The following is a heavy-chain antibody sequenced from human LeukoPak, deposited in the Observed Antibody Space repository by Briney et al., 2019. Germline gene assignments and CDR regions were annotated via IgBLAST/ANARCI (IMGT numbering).Heavy chain of an antibody. D-gene: IGHD4-17*01. CDR3: ARAGYGDYEDAFDI. V-gene: IGHV4-59*01. Sequence: SETLSLTCTVSGGSISSYYWSWIRQPPGKGLEWIGYIYYSGSTNYNPSLKSRVTISVDTSKNQFSLKLSSVTAADTAVYYCARAGYGDYEDAFDIWGQGTMVTVSS. J-gene: IGHJ3*02. CDR2: IYYSGST. CDR1: GGSISSYY.